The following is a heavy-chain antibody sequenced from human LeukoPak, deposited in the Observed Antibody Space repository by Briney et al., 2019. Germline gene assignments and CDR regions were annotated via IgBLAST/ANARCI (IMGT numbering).Heavy chain of an antibody. V-gene: IGHV3-23*01. CDR3: ANSAGRLWFFLDY. CDR1: GFTFSSYA. D-gene: IGHD5-18*01. CDR2: ISGSGGST. J-gene: IGHJ4*02. Sequence: PGGSLRLSCAASGFTFSSYAMSWVRQAPGKGLEWVSAISGSGGSTYYADSVKGRFTISRDNSKDTLYLQMNSLRAEDTDVYYCANSAGRLWFFLDYWGQGTLVTVSS.